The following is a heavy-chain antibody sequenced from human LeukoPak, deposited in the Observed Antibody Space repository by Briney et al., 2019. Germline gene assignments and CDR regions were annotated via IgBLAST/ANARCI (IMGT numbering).Heavy chain of an antibody. CDR2: ISSGSSYI. J-gene: IGHJ4*02. V-gene: IGHV3-21*01. CDR3: ARQGHNFFDY. Sequence: GGSLRLSCVASGFTFSSSSMNWVRQAPGKGLEWVSSISSGSSYIYYADSVKGRFTVSRDNAKNSLYLQMNSLRAEDTAVYYCARQGHNFFDYWGQGTLVTVSS. CDR1: GFTFSSSS.